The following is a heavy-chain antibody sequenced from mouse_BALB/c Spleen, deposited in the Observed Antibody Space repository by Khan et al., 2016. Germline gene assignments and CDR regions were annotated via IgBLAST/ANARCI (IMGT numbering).Heavy chain of an antibody. CDR3: ARASYYYGSSVSWFAY. V-gene: IGHV1-12*01. Sequence: QVQLQQPGAELVKPGASVKMSCKASGYTFTSYNMHWVKQTPGQGLEWIGAIYPGNGDNSYNQKFKGKATLTADKSSSTAYMQLSSLTSEDSAVYYCARASYYYGSSVSWFAYWGQGTLVTVSA. CDR1: GYTFTSYN. J-gene: IGHJ3*01. D-gene: IGHD1-1*01. CDR2: IYPGNGDN.